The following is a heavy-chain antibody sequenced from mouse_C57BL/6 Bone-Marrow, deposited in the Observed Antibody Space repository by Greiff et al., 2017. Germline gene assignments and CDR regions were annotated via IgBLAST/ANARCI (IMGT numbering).Heavy chain of an antibody. D-gene: IGHD1-1*01. CDR1: GFNIKDDY. CDR3: TTHYGSSYYFDY. J-gene: IGHJ2*01. CDR2: IDPENGDT. Sequence: VQLQQSGAELVRPGASVKLSCTASGFNIKDDYMHWVKQRPEQGLEWIGWIDPENGDTEYASKFQGKATITADTSSNTAYLQLRSLTSEDTAVYYCTTHYGSSYYFDYWGQGTTLTVSS. V-gene: IGHV14-4*01.